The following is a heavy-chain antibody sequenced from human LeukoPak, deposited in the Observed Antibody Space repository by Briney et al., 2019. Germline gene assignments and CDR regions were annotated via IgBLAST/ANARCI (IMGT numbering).Heavy chain of an antibody. V-gene: IGHV3-23*01. CDR3: ARVGRRDGYNFQYFQH. CDR2: ISSSGGST. J-gene: IGHJ1*01. Sequence: GGSLRLSCAASGFTFSSYAMSWVRQAPGKGLEWVSAISSSGGSTYYADSVKGRFTISRDNSKNTLYPQMNSLRAEDTAVYYCARVGRRDGYNFQYFQHWGQGTLVTVSS. CDR1: GFTFSSYA. D-gene: IGHD5-12*01.